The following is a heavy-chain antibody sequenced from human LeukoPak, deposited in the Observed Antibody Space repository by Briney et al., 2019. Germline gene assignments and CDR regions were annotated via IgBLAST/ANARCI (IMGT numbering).Heavy chain of an antibody. D-gene: IGHD4-17*01. V-gene: IGHV3-21*01. J-gene: IGHJ3*02. CDR1: GFTFSPYK. CDR3: ARAKGYGDYDI. Sequence: GGSLRLSRAASGFTFSPYKMNWVRQAPGKGLEWVSSISSGSTYIYYADSVKGRFTISRDDAKNSLYLQMNRLRVDDAAVYYCARAKGYGDYDIWGQGTMVTVSS. CDR2: ISSGSTYI.